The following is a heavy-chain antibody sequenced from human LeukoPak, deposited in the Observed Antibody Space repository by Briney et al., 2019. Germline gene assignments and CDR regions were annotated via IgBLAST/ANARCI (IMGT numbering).Heavy chain of an antibody. D-gene: IGHD1-26*01. CDR3: ATVSSGSYREFDY. J-gene: IGHJ4*02. Sequence: ASVKVSCKVSGYTLTELSMHWVRQAPGKGLEWMGGFDPEDGETIYAQKFQGRVTMAEDTSTDTAYMELSSLRSEDTAVYYCATVSSGSYREFDYWGQGTLVTVSS. CDR1: GYTLTELS. CDR2: FDPEDGET. V-gene: IGHV1-24*01.